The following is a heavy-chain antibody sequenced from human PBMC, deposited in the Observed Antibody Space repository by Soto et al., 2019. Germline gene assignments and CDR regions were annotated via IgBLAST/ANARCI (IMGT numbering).Heavy chain of an antibody. J-gene: IGHJ4*02. CDR2: IWHDGGNK. CDR1: GFTFSSYG. D-gene: IGHD3-16*01. Sequence: SLRLSCAASGFTFSSYGMHWVRQAPGKGLEWVAFIWHDGGNKFYAESVKGGFTISRDNSKNTLHLQMTSLSAEDTAMYYCARDGDVNTGFGNHYCGPGTLLTVST. V-gene: IGHV3-33*01. CDR3: ARDGDVNTGFGNHY.